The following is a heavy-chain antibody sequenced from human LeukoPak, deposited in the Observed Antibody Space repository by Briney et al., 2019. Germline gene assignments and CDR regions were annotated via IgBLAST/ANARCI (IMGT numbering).Heavy chain of an antibody. D-gene: IGHD3-22*01. Sequence: GGSLRLSRAAAGFAINDNEMNWDRQTPGKGLEWVSVISRGGTTSYDDSMRGRMSVSRDESENTLDLQMNGLRPDDTAVYYCAGIATNAIWSSRSFQYSFDIWGQGIMVTVAS. CDR1: GFAINDNE. CDR3: AGIATNAIWSSRSFQYSFDI. V-gene: IGHV3-53*01. CDR2: ISRGGTT. J-gene: IGHJ4*02.